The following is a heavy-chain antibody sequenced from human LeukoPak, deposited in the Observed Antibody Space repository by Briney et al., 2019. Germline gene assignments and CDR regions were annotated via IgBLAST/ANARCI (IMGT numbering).Heavy chain of an antibody. CDR2: LSSDGSTT. J-gene: IGHJ4*02. CDR3: CRVGWGTTRDY. CDR1: GFTFRIYW. V-gene: IGHV3-74*01. D-gene: IGHD1-14*01. Sequence: GGSLRLSCAVSGFTFRIYWMHWVRQGPGKGLAWVSRLSSDGSTTNSADSVKGRFTISRDNAKNTLYLQMNTLTVEATAVYYFCRVGWGTTRDYWGQGTLVTVSS.